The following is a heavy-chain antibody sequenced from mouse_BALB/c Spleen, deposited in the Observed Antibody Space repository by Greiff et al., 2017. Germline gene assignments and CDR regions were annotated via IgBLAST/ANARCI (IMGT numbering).Heavy chain of an antibody. V-gene: IGHV1-54*01. Sequence: QVQLQQSGAELVRPGTSVKVSCKASGYAFTNYLLEWVKQRPGQGLEWIGVINPGSGGTNYNEKFKGKATLTADKSSSTAYMQLSSLTSDDSAVYFCARYGYRYDALAYWGQGTLVTVSA. D-gene: IGHD2-14*01. CDR2: INPGSGGT. CDR1: GYAFTNYL. J-gene: IGHJ3*01. CDR3: ARYGYRYDALAY.